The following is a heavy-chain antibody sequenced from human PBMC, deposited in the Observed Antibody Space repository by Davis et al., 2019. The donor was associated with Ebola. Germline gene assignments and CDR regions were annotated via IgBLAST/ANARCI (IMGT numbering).Heavy chain of an antibody. CDR3: ARGRHRGYYFDY. CDR1: GFTFSGSA. V-gene: IGHV3-73*01. Sequence: GESLKISCAASGFTFSGSAMHWVRQASGKGLEWVGRIRSKANSYATAYAASVKGRFTTSRDNSKNTLYLQMNSLRAEDTAVYYCARGRHRGYYFDYWGQGTLVTVSS. D-gene: IGHD5-12*01. CDR2: IRSKANSYAT. J-gene: IGHJ4*02.